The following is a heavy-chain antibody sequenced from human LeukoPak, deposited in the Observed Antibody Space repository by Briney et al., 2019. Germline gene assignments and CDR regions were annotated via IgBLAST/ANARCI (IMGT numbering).Heavy chain of an antibody. Sequence: SVKVSCKAPGGTFSSYAISWVRQAPGQGLEWMGGIIPIFGTANYAQKFQGRVTITADESTSTAYMELSSLRSEDTAVYYCASDPVTTWDNYFDYWGQGTLVTVSS. V-gene: IGHV1-69*13. CDR1: GGTFSSYA. CDR3: ASDPVTTWDNYFDY. CDR2: IIPIFGTA. J-gene: IGHJ4*02. D-gene: IGHD4-17*01.